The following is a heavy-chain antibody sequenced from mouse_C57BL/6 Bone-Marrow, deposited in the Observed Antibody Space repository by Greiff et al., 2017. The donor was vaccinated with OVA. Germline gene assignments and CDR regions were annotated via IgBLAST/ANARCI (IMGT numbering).Heavy chain of an antibody. D-gene: IGHD1-1*01. J-gene: IGHJ1*03. V-gene: IGHV1-77*01. Sequence: LVESGAELVKPGASVKISCKASGYTFTDYYINWVKQRPGQGLEWIGKIGPGGGSTYYNEKFKGKATLTADKSSSTAYMQLSSLTSENSAVYFGASTTGVTHWYFDVWGTGTAVTVSS. CDR3: ASTTGVTHWYFDV. CDR1: GYTFTDYY. CDR2: IGPGGGST.